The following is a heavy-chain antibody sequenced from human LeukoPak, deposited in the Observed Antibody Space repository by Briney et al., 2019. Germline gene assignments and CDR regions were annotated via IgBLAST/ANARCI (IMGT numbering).Heavy chain of an antibody. D-gene: IGHD6-13*01. Sequence: ASVKVSCKASGYTFTSYDINWVRQATGQGLEWMGWMNPNSGNTGYAQKFQGRVTMTRNTSISTAYMELSSLRSEDTAVYYCARYSGSWSWVDYWGQGTLVTVSS. V-gene: IGHV1-8*01. J-gene: IGHJ4*02. CDR3: ARYSGSWSWVDY. CDR2: MNPNSGNT. CDR1: GYTFTSYD.